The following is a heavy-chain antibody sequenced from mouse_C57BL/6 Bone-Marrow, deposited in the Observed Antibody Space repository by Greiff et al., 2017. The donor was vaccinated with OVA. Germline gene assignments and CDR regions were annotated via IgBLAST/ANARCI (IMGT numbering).Heavy chain of an antibody. CDR1: GYTFTSYW. CDR3: ARSTYYYGSSLGD. CDR2: IHPNSGST. Sequence: QVQLQQPGAELVKPGASVKLSCKASGYTFTSYWMHWVKQRPGQGLEWIGMIHPNSGSTNYNEKFKSKATLTVDKSSSTAYMQLSSLTSEDSAAYYCARSTYYYGSSLGDWGQGTTLTVSS. V-gene: IGHV1-64*01. D-gene: IGHD1-1*01. J-gene: IGHJ2*01.